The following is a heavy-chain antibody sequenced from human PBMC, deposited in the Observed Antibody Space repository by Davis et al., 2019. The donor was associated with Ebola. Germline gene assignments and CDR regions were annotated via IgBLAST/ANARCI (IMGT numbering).Heavy chain of an antibody. CDR1: GFTFSHYW. V-gene: IGHV3-7*03. Sequence: GGSLRLSCAASGFTFSHYWMSWVRQAPGKGPEWVAIIKQDGSEKYYVDSVKGRFTISRGNAKNSLFMQMNSLRAEETAVYYCVSGDGRGSSYDMDVWGQGTTVTVSS. CDR3: VSGDGRGSSYDMDV. J-gene: IGHJ6*02. D-gene: IGHD5-12*01. CDR2: IKQDGSEK.